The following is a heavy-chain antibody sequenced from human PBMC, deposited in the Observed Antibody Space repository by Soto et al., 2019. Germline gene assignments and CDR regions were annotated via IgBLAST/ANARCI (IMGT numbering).Heavy chain of an antibody. V-gene: IGHV3-23*01. Sequence: GGSLRLSCEASGFTFSSHDMSWVRQAPGKWLEWVSSINYNGATTYYADSVKGRFTISRDNSKNTLYLQMNSLIAEDTAVYYCARDRGVRGVGGTLVYWGQGTLVTVSS. CDR2: INYNGATT. J-gene: IGHJ4*02. CDR1: GFTFSSHD. D-gene: IGHD1-26*01. CDR3: ARDRGVRGVGGTLVY.